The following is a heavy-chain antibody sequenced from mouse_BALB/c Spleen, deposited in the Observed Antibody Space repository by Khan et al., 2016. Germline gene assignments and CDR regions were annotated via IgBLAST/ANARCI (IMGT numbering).Heavy chain of an antibody. Sequence: EVKLLESGGGLAQPGGSLKLSCAASGFDFSRYWMRWVRQAPGKGLEWIGEINPDSSTINYTQSLKDKFIISRDNAKNTLYLQMSKVRSEDTALHCGASTYWYCDVWGAGTTVTVSS. J-gene: IGHJ1*01. CDR1: GFDFSRYW. V-gene: IGHV4-1*02. CDR2: INPDSSTI. CDR3: ASTYWYCDV.